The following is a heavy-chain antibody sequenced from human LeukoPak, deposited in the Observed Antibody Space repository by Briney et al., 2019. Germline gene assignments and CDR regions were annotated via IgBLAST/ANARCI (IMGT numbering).Heavy chain of an antibody. V-gene: IGHV1-18*01. CDR1: GYTFTSYG. J-gene: IGHJ5*02. CDR2: ISAYNGNT. D-gene: IGHD4-17*01. Sequence: ASVKVSCKASGYTFTSYGISWVRQAPGQGLEWMGWISAYNGNTNYAQKLQGRVTMTTDTSTSTAYMELRSLRSDDTAVYYRARDLGVTTVTDWFDPWGQGTLVTVSS. CDR3: ARDLGVTTVTDWFDP.